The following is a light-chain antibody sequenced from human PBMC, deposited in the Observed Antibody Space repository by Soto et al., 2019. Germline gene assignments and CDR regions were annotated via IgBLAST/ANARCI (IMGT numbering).Light chain of an antibody. CDR1: SSDVGSYNL. J-gene: IGLJ1*01. V-gene: IGLV2-23*02. CDR2: EVS. Sequence: QSVLTQPASVSGSPGQSITISCTGTSSDVGSYNLVSWYQQHPGKAPKLMIYEVSKRPSGVSNRSSGSKSGNTASLTISGLQAEDEADYYCCSYAGRSPYVFGTGTKVTVL. CDR3: CSYAGRSPYV.